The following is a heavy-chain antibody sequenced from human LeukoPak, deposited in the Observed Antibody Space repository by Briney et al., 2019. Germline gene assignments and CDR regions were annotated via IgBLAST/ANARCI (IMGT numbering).Heavy chain of an antibody. V-gene: IGHV4-59*08. Sequence: PSETLSLTCTVSGGSISSYYWSWIRQPPGKGLEWIGYIYYSGSTNYNPSLKSRVTISVDTSKNQFSLKLSSVTAADTAVYYCARAPYDSGGYYDYYFNYWGQGTLVTGSS. CDR1: GGSISSYY. CDR3: ARAPYDSGGYYDYYFNY. CDR2: IYYSGST. J-gene: IGHJ4*02. D-gene: IGHD3-22*01.